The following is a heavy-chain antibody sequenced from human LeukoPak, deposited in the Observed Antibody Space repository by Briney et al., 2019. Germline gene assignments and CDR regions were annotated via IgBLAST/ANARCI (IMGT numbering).Heavy chain of an antibody. CDR2: ISAYNGNT. Sequence: ASVKVSCKTSGYTFISYGISWVRQAPGEGLEWMGWISAYNGNTNYAQKLQGRVTMTTDTSTSTAYMELRSLRSDDTAVYFCARTQEAGYSSGRYDSYYYYYMDVWGKGTTVTISS. D-gene: IGHD6-19*01. CDR1: GYTFISYG. V-gene: IGHV1-18*01. J-gene: IGHJ6*03. CDR3: ARTQEAGYSSGRYDSYYYYYMDV.